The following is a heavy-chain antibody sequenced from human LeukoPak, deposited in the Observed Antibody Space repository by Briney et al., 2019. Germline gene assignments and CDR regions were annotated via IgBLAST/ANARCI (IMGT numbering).Heavy chain of an antibody. V-gene: IGHV3-53*01. Sequence: GGSLRLSCAASGFAFSNAWMSWVRQAPGKGLEWVSIIYSSGNTYYADSVKGRFTISRDNSKNTLYLQMNSLRAEDTAVYYCVRAGSGWFGGLHWGQGTLVTVSS. D-gene: IGHD6-19*01. CDR1: GFAFSNAW. CDR2: IYSSGNT. J-gene: IGHJ4*02. CDR3: VRAGSGWFGGLH.